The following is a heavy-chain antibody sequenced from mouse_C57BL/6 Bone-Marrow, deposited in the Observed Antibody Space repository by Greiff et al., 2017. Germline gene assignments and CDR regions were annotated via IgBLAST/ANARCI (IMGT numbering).Heavy chain of an antibody. D-gene: IGHD1-1*01. J-gene: IGHJ1*03. CDR1: GYSITSGYY. CDR2: ISYDGSN. CDR3: AREESYYGSRVWYVDV. Sequence: ESGPGLVKPSQSLSLTCSVTGYSITSGYYWNWIRQFPGNKLEWMGYISYDGSNNYNPSLKNRISITRDTSKNQFFLKLNSVTTEDTATYYCAREESYYGSRVWYVDVWGTGTTVTVSS. V-gene: IGHV3-6*01.